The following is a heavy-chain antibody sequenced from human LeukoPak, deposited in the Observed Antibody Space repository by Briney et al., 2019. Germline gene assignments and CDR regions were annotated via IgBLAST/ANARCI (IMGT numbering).Heavy chain of an antibody. Sequence: GGSLRLSCAASGFTFSNAWMSWVRQAPGKGLEWVGRIKSKTDGGTTDYAAPVKGRFTISRDDSKNTLYLQMNSLKTEDTAVYYCTTYVGGIVVVPAAIGYYYYYMDVWGKGTTVTVSS. CDR2: IKSKTDGGTT. D-gene: IGHD2-2*02. CDR1: GFTFSNAW. J-gene: IGHJ6*03. V-gene: IGHV3-15*01. CDR3: TTYVGGIVVVPAAIGYYYYYMDV.